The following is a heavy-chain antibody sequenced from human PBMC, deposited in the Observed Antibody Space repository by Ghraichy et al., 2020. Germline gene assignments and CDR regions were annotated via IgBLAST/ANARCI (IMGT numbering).Heavy chain of an antibody. CDR3: ARVRFGAVVTHLFDY. CDR2: IYYSGST. Sequence: ETLSLTCTVSGGSISSYYWSWIRQPPGKGLEWIGYIYYSGSTNYNPSLKSRVTISVDTSKNQFSLKLSSVTAADTAVYYCARVRFGAVVTHLFDYWGQGTLVTVSS. D-gene: IGHD4-23*01. J-gene: IGHJ4*02. CDR1: GGSISSYY. V-gene: IGHV4-59*01.